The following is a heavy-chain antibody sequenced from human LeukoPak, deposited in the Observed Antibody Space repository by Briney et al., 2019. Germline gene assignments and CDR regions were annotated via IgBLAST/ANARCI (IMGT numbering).Heavy chain of an antibody. V-gene: IGHV3-11*03. Sequence: PGGSRRLPCAPSAFSPSDFYMRWIRQAPGKGLEWVSYISPSSSTNTNYADSVKGRFTISRDNAKNSVYLQMNSLRAEDTAVYYCARGHWGMDVWGQGTTVTVSS. CDR1: AFSPSDFY. CDR2: ISPSSSTNT. J-gene: IGHJ6*02. D-gene: IGHD1-1*01. CDR3: ARGHWGMDV.